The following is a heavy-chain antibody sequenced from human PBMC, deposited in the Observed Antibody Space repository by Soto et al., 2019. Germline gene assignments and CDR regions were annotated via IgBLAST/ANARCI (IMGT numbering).Heavy chain of an antibody. D-gene: IGHD2-15*01. CDR2: INHSGST. CDR1: VGSFSGYY. V-gene: IGHV4-34*01. Sequence: PSETLSLTCAVYVGSFSGYYWSWIRQPPGKGLEWIGEINHSGSTNYNPSLKSRVTISVDTSKNQFSLKLSSVTAADTAVYYCARAKDIVVVVAATRNHYFDYWGQGTLVTVSS. J-gene: IGHJ4*02. CDR3: ARAKDIVVVVAATRNHYFDY.